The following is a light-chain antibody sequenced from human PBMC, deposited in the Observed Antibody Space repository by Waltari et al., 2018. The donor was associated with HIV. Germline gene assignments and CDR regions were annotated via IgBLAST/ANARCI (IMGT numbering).Light chain of an antibody. V-gene: IGLV2-14*01. J-gene: IGLJ1*01. CDR2: DVY. CDR1: SNDVGAYDY. CDR3: ASFTSGRLNV. Sequence: QSALTQPASVSGSPGQSITISCTGTSNDVGAYDYVSWYQQSPGKVPKLLIYDVYNRPSRISNRFSGSKSSNTAFLTISGLRAEDEADYYCASFTSGRLNVFGSGTKVTVL.